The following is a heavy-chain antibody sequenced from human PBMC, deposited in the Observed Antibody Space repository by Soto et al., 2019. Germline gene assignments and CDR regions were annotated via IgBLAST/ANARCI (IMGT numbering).Heavy chain of an antibody. Sequence: EVTLLESGGGLVQPGGSLRLSCAASGFTFSSYTMQWVRQAPGRGLEWVSSISAVGGYTYYANSVKGRFTVSRDTSKNTRYRQMNSLSADDSAIYYCARVDRSSGCGRWGQGTLVSVSS. CDR3: ARVDRSSGCGR. D-gene: IGHD6-19*01. CDR1: GFTFSSYT. V-gene: IGHV3-23*01. J-gene: IGHJ1*01. CDR2: ISAVGGYT.